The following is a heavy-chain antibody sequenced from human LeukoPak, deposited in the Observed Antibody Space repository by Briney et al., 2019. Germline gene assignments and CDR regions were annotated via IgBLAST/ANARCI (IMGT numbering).Heavy chain of an antibody. CDR1: GGSISSSSYY. D-gene: IGHD5-18*01. V-gene: IGHV4-39*01. CDR2: IYYSGST. J-gene: IGHJ4*02. Sequence: PSETLSLTCTVSGGSISSSSYYWGWIRQPPGKGLEWIGSIYYSGSTYYNPSLKSRVTISVDTSKNQFSLKLSSVTAADTAVYYCARADTAMVRGNDYWGQGTLVTVSS. CDR3: ARADTAMVRGNDY.